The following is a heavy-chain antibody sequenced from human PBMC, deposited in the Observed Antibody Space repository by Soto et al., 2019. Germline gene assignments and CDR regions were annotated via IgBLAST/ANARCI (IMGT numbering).Heavy chain of an antibody. J-gene: IGHJ5*02. CDR2: IYHSGST. D-gene: IGHD6-19*01. CDR3: ARGREVAVATNWFDP. CDR1: GGSISSSNW. Sequence: QVQLQESGPGLVKPSGTLSLTCAVSGGSISSSNWWSWVRQPPGKGLEWIGEIYHSGSTNYNPSLKSRVTISDDKSKNQFSLKLSSVTAADTAVYYCARGREVAVATNWFDPWGQGTLVTVSS. V-gene: IGHV4-4*02.